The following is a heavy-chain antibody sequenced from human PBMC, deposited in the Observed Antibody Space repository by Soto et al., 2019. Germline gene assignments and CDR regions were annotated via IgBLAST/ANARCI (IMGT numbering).Heavy chain of an antibody. J-gene: IGHJ6*03. Sequence: GGSLRLSCAASGFTFSSYSMNWVRQAPGKGLEWVSSISSSSSYIYYADSVKGRFTISRDNAKNSLYLQMNSLRAEDTAVYYCARRDIVVVPAAGYGYENYEHYYYYMDVWGKGTTVTVSS. CDR1: GFTFSSYS. CDR2: ISSSSSYI. D-gene: IGHD2-2*01. CDR3: ARRDIVVVPAAGYGYENYEHYYYYMDV. V-gene: IGHV3-21*01.